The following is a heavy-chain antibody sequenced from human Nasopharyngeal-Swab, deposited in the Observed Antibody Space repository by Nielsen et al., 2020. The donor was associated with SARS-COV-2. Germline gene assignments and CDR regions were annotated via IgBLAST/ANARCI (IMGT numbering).Heavy chain of an antibody. J-gene: IGHJ6*02. Sequence: WETLSLTCAVYGGSFSGYYWSWIRQPPGKGLEWIGEINHSGSTNYNPSLKSRVTISVDTSKNQFSLKLSSVTAADTAVYYCARGSPRSGMDVWGQGTMVTVSS. CDR2: INHSGST. CDR3: ARGSPRSGMDV. V-gene: IGHV4-34*01. CDR1: GGSFSGYY.